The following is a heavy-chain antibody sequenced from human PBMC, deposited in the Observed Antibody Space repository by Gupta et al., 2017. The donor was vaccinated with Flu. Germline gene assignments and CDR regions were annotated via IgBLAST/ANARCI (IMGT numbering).Heavy chain of an antibody. CDR2: IKQDGSEK. Sequence: EVQLVYSGLGLFQPCGVLRLSCGASGSTFSRYWMSWVRKAPGKGLEGVANIKQDGSEKYYVDSVKGRFTISRDNAKNSLYLQMNSLRAEDTAVYYCARDSYGDYLVDYWGQGTLVTVSS. V-gene: IGHV3-7*01. D-gene: IGHD4-17*01. J-gene: IGHJ4*02. CDR1: GSTFSRYW. CDR3: ARDSYGDYLVDY.